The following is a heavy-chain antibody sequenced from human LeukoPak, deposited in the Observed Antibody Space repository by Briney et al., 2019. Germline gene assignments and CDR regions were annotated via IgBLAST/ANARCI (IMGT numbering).Heavy chain of an antibody. CDR2: ISSSSSYI. V-gene: IGHV3-21*01. J-gene: IGHJ4*02. CDR1: GFTFGSYS. D-gene: IGHD6-19*01. Sequence: GGSLRLSCAASGFTFGSYSMNWVRQAPGKGLEWVSSISSSSSYIYYADSVKGRFTISRDNAKNSLYLQMNSLRAEDTAVYYCARDRGIAVAGTGWGQGTLVTVSS. CDR3: ARDRGIAVAGTG.